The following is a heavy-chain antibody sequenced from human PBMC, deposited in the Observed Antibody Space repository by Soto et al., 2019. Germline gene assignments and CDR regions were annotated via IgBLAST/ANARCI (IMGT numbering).Heavy chain of an antibody. Sequence: SETLSLTCVVYGGSFSGYYWSWIRQSPGKGLEWIGGINHRGSTNYNPSLESRVTISVDTSKNQFSLKLPSVTAADTAMYYCAKDGFCTSTTCRVGNWFDPWGQGTLVTVSS. CDR3: AKDGFCTSTTCRVGNWFDP. J-gene: IGHJ5*02. CDR1: GGSFSGYY. CDR2: INHRGST. V-gene: IGHV4-34*01. D-gene: IGHD2-2*01.